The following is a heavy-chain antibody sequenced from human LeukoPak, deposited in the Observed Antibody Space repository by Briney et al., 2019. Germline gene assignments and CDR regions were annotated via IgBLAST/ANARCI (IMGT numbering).Heavy chain of an antibody. CDR1: GFTLSSYW. CDR3: ARAPSEIGGYYPEYFRH. D-gene: IGHD3-22*01. J-gene: IGHJ1*01. CDR2: IKSDGRT. Sequence: GGSLRLSCAASGFTLSSYWMHWVRQAPGKGLVWVSRIKSDGRTNYADSVKGRFAISRDNAKNTVSLQMNSLRAEDTGVYYCARAPSEIGGYYPEYFRHWGQGTLVIVSS. V-gene: IGHV3-74*01.